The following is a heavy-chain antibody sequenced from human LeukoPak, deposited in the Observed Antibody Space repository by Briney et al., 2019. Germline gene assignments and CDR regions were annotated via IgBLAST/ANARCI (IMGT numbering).Heavy chain of an antibody. Sequence: QPGGSLRLSCAASGFTFSDHNLDWVRQAPGKGLEWVARSRRKFDSHTTAYAASVKDRFTISRDNSRNLLYLQMGSLQPEDTAVYYCVGVGLVDTWAAFDMWGQGTVVTVSS. CDR3: VGVGLVDTWAAFDM. CDR2: SRRKFDSHTT. J-gene: IGHJ3*02. D-gene: IGHD2-15*01. V-gene: IGHV3-72*01. CDR1: GFTFSDHN.